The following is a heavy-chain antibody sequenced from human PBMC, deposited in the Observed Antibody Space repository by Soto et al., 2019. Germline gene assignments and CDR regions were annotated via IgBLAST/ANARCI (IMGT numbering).Heavy chain of an antibody. J-gene: IGHJ3*02. V-gene: IGHV4-4*07. Sequence: QVRLQESGPGLVKPSETLSLTCTVSGDSISDYYWSWIRQPAGKGLESIGRIYGSGSTNYNPSLKSRVTMSVDTSKNRFSLKLTSVTAADTALYYCARLKGDGFDIWGQGTKVPVSS. CDR3: ARLKGDGFDI. CDR2: IYGSGST. CDR1: GDSISDYY.